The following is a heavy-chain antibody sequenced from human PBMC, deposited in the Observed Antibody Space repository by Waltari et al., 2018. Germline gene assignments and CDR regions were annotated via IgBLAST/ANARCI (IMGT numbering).Heavy chain of an antibody. CDR3: AREIYTTNWFDP. D-gene: IGHD3-16*01. CDR1: GGSLISSDYY. Sequence: QVQLQESGPGLVKPSQTLSLPCTVPGGSLISSDYYWSWIRQSPGQGLEWIGYLSDSGNTYYNSSLKSRVTMSMDTSRNQFSLRLTSVTDADTAVYYCAREIYTTNWFDPWGQGSLVTVSS. CDR2: LSDSGNT. J-gene: IGHJ5*02. V-gene: IGHV4-30-4*01.